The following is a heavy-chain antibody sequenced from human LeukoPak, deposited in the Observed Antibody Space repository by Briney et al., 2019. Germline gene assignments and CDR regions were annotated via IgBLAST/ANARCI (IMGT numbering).Heavy chain of an antibody. V-gene: IGHV1-69*05. CDR2: IIPIFGTA. D-gene: IGHD3-22*01. J-gene: IGHJ4*02. CDR3: ARDGYDSSGYYPRFDY. Sequence: SVKVSCKASRGTFSSYAISWVRQAPGQGLEWMGGIIPIFGTANYAQKFQGRVTITTDESTSTAYMELSSLRSEDTAVYYCARDGYDSSGYYPRFDYWGQGTLVTVSS. CDR1: RGTFSSYA.